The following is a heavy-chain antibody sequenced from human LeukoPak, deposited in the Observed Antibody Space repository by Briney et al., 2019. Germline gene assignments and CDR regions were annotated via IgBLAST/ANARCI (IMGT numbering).Heavy chain of an antibody. CDR1: GYSFTSYW. CDR2: IDPSDSYT. V-gene: IGHV5-10-1*01. CDR3: ARLPSPDYYYYGMDV. Sequence: TGESLKISCKGSGYSFTSYWISWVRQMPGKGLEWMGRIDPSDSYTNYSPSFQGHVTISADKSISTAYLQWSSLKASDTAMYYCARLPSPDYYYYGMDVWGQGTTVTVSS. J-gene: IGHJ6*02.